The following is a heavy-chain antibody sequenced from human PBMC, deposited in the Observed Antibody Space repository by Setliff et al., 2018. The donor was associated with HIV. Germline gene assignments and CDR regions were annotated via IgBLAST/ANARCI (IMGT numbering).Heavy chain of an antibody. Sequence: FDDNSINWVRQAPGQGLEWMGWISPYNGNTRYSQKFQGRVTMTTDTSTSTAYMEVRGLRSDDTAVYYCARSLLGLIVPSAQGIWYYFDYWGQGTLVTVSS. D-gene: IGHD2-8*01. CDR2: ISPYNGNT. CDR1: FDDNS. V-gene: IGHV1-18*01. J-gene: IGHJ4*02. CDR3: ARSLLGLIVPSAQGIWYYFDY.